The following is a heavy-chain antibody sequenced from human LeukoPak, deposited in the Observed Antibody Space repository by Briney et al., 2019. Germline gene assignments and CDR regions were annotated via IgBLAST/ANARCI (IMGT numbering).Heavy chain of an antibody. CDR1: GGSISSSSYY. CDR3: ARGNYDFWSGYYMIRGDYFDY. V-gene: IGHV4-39*01. CDR2: IYYSGST. J-gene: IGHJ4*02. Sequence: SETLSLTCTVSGGSISSSSYYWGWIRQPPGKGLEWIGSIYYSGSTYYNPSLKSRVTISVDTSKNQFSLKLSSVTAADTAVYYCARGNYDFWSGYYMIRGDYFDYWGQGTPVTVSS. D-gene: IGHD3-3*01.